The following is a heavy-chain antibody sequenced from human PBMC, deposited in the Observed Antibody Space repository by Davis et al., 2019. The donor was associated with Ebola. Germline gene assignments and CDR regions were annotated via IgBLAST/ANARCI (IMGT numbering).Heavy chain of an antibody. Sequence: GESLKISCEGSGYSFNNNWIAWVRHMPGKGLEWMGSIYLGDSDTRDSPSFQGQVTISADKSISTAYLQWSSLKASDTAIYYCARQTGGSWTTRFDPWGQGTLVTVSS. J-gene: IGHJ5*02. CDR2: IYLGDSDT. V-gene: IGHV5-51*01. CDR1: GYSFNNNW. D-gene: IGHD2-8*02. CDR3: ARQTGGSWTTRFDP.